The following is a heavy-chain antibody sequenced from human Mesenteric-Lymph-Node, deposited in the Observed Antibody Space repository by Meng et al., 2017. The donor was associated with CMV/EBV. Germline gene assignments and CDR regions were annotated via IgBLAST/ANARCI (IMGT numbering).Heavy chain of an antibody. CDR3: ARDSGSDY. CDR1: GFTFSSYE. V-gene: IGHV3-48*03. CDR2: IINSGDTM. J-gene: IGHJ4*02. Sequence: GESLKISCVASGFTFSSYEMHWVRQAPGKGLEWVSYIINSGDTMYYADSVEGRFTISRDNSKNTLYLQMNSLRAEDTAVYYCARDSGSDYWGQGTLVTVSS.